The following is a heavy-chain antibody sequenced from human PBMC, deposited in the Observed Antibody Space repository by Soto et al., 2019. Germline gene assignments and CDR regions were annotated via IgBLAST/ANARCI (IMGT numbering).Heavy chain of an antibody. J-gene: IGHJ4*02. Sequence: HSETLSLTCAVSGGSFTSNNWWTWVRQPPGQGLEWIGEIYRTGSTNYNPSLKSRVTISLDKSESQFSLKVTSLTAADTAVYYCASRDPGTSVDYWGQGTLVTVSS. CDR3: ASRDPGTSVDY. CDR2: IYRTGST. CDR1: GGSFTSNNW. V-gene: IGHV4-4*02. D-gene: IGHD1-7*01.